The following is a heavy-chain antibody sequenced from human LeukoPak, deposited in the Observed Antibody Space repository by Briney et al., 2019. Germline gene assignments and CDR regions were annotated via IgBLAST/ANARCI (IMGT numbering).Heavy chain of an antibody. V-gene: IGHV4-34*01. Sequence: SETLSLTCAVYGGSFSGYYWSWIRQPPGKGLEWIGEINHSGGTNYNPSLKSRVTISVDTSKNQFSLKLSSVTAADTAVYYCARSRGHSGSYYSDYWGQGTLVTVSS. CDR3: ARSRGHSGSYYSDY. J-gene: IGHJ4*02. CDR2: INHSGGT. D-gene: IGHD1-26*01. CDR1: GGSFSGYY.